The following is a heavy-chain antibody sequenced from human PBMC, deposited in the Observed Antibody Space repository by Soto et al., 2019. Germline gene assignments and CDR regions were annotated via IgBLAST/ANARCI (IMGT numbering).Heavy chain of an antibody. D-gene: IGHD2-8*01. CDR3: ARDHMGVGGWGSPNYFDY. Sequence: EVQLVESGGGLVQPGGSLRLSCAASGFTFSGYSMNWVGQAPGKVLEWVSYISSSSSTIYYADSVKGRFTISRDNAKNSLYLQMNSLRAEDTAVYYCARDHMGVGGWGSPNYFDYWGQGTLVTVSS. V-gene: IGHV3-48*01. CDR1: GFTFSGYS. J-gene: IGHJ4*02. CDR2: ISSSSSTI.